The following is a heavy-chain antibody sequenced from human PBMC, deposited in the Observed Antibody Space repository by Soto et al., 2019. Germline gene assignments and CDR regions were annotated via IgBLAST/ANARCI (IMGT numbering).Heavy chain of an antibody. V-gene: IGHV1-69*01. CDR2: IIPIFGTA. J-gene: IGHJ4*02. CDR3: AREPAGGHDDTDY. CDR1: VGTFSSYA. D-gene: IGHD3-10*01. Sequence: QVQLVQSGAEVKKPGSSVKVSCKASVGTFSSYAISWVRQAPGQGLEWLGGIIPIFGTANYAQKFQGRVTITADESTSTAYMELSSLRSEDTDVYYCAREPAGGHDDTDYWGQGTLVTVSS.